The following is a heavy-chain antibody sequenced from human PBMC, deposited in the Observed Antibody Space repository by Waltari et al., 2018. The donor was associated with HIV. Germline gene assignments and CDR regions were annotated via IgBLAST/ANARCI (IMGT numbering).Heavy chain of an antibody. J-gene: IGHJ4*02. CDR2: INPNSGGT. CDR1: GYTFTDYY. V-gene: IGHV1-2*02. D-gene: IGHD3-22*01. CDR3: ARDLMIVVAYFDY. Sequence: QVQLVQSGAEVKKPGASVKVSCKASGYTFTDYYMHWVRQAPGKGLEWMGWINPNSGGTNYAQRFQGRVTMTRDTSISTAYMELSRLRSDDTAVYYCARDLMIVVAYFDYWGQGTLVTVSS.